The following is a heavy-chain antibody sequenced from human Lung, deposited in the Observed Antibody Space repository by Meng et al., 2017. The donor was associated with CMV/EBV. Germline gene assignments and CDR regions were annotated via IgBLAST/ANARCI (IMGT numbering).Heavy chain of an antibody. CDR2: IFRTGAT. CDR3: GREGYFGSGNYPIDY. V-gene: IGHV4-4*02. J-gene: IGHJ4*02. CDR1: EGSVSSSNW. Sequence: SEGSVSSSNWWSWVRQPPGKGLEWIGEIFRTGATNSPPSLQRRVTISVDKSNNQFSLKLTSVTAADTAVYYCGREGYFGSGNYPIDYWGQGTLVTVSS. D-gene: IGHD3-10*01.